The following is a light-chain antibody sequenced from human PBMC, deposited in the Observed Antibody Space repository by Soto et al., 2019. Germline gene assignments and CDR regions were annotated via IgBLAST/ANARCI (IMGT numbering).Light chain of an antibody. Sequence: EVVLTQSPATLSLAPGERASLSCRASQSVSFYLAWYQQKPGQAPRLLIYDASNRATGIPARFSGRGSGTDFTLTISSLEPEDFAIYYCQLRTKWPSITFGQGTRLEIK. CDR2: DAS. CDR1: QSVSFY. CDR3: QLRTKWPSIT. J-gene: IGKJ5*01. V-gene: IGKV3-11*01.